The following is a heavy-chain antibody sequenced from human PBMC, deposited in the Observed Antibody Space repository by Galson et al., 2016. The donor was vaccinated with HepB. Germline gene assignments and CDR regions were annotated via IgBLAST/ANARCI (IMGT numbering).Heavy chain of an antibody. V-gene: IGHV3-23*01. CDR3: AKNPELTNYYYYMDV. Sequence: SLRLSCAASGFTFSSYAMSWVRQAPGKGLEWVSAITGSGGSTYYVESVKGRFTISRDRSKNMVYLEMNSLRAEDTAVYYCAKNPELTNYYYYMDVWGKGTTVTVSS. CDR2: ITGSGGST. CDR1: GFTFSSYA. J-gene: IGHJ6*03. D-gene: IGHD1-14*01.